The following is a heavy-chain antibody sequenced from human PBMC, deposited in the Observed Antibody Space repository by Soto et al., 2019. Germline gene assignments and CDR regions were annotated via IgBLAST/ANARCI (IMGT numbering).Heavy chain of an antibody. Sequence: QVQLVESGGGVVQPGDSLRLSCAASGFMFSGYGMHWIRQAPGKGLEWVAVISHDGSEKYYGDSVKGRCTVSRDNSNNTLFLQIDSLRAEDTAVYYCAKLVGGVKASGAPGDWLDPWGQGTLVTVSS. CDR2: ISHDGSEK. J-gene: IGHJ5*02. V-gene: IGHV3-30*18. CDR1: GFMFSGYG. D-gene: IGHD3-3*01. CDR3: AKLVGGVKASGAPGDWLDP.